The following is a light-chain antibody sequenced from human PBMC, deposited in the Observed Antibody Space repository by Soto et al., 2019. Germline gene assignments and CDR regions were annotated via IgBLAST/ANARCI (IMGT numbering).Light chain of an antibody. V-gene: IGKV3-20*01. CDR1: QSVSSSY. CDR2: GAA. CDR3: QQYGSSPWT. Sequence: EIVLTQSPGPLSLSPGEIATLSCRASQSVSSSYLAWYQQKPGQAPRLLIYGAASRATGIPDMFSGSGSGTDFTLTISRLEPEDFAVYYCQQYGSSPWTFGQGTKVEIK. J-gene: IGKJ1*01.